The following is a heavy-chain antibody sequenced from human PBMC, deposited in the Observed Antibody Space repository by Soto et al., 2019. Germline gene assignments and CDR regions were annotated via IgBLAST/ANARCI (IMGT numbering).Heavy chain of an antibody. CDR1: GGSISSYY. CDR3: ARTSGYYAFDI. CDR2: IYYSGST. Sequence: PSWRLCLSCAVAGGSISSYYWSWIRQPPGKGLEWIGYIYYSGSTNYNPSLKSRVTISVDTSKNQFSLKLSSVTAADTAVYYCARTSGYYAFDIWGQGTMVTVSS. V-gene: IGHV4-59*01. J-gene: IGHJ3*02. D-gene: IGHD3-3*01.